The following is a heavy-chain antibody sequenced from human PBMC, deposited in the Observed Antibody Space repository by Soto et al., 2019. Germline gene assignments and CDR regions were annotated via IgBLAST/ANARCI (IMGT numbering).Heavy chain of an antibody. CDR2: FYYSGNT. J-gene: IGHJ6*02. D-gene: IGHD6-19*01. Sequence: SETLSLTCTVSGDSISDYYWSWIRQPAGKGLEWIGRFYYSGNTKSNPSLKSRVTMSADTSKNQFSLSLRSVTAADSANYYCARMYNSGFYRPEGDYFFYGMDVWGQGTTVTVSS. CDR3: ARMYNSGFYRPEGDYFFYGMDV. CDR1: GDSISDYY. V-gene: IGHV4-4*07.